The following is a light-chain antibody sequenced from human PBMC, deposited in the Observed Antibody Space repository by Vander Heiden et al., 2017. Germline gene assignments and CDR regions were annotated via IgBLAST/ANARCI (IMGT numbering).Light chain of an antibody. CDR3: SSYTTRGILI. Sequence: QSALTQPAPVSVSPGQSITISCSGTSNDVGGYNYVSWYQQHPDKVPRLMMYDVTTRPSGVSNRFSGSKSGNTASLTISGLQAEDEADYYCSSYTTRGILIFGGGTKLTVL. V-gene: IGLV2-14*03. J-gene: IGLJ2*01. CDR1: SNDVGGYNY. CDR2: DVT.